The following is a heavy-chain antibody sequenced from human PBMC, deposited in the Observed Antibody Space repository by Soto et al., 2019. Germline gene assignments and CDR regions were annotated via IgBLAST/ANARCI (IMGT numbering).Heavy chain of an antibody. D-gene: IGHD6-13*01. CDR2: INPNSGGT. CDR3: AREGGIAAAVGAFDI. CDR1: GYTFTGYY. Sequence: ASVKVSCKASGYTFTGYYMHWVRQAPGQGLEWMGWINPNSGGTNYAQKFQGWVTMTRDTSISTAYMELSRLRSDDTAVYYCAREGGIAAAVGAFDIWGQGKMVSGSS. J-gene: IGHJ3*02. V-gene: IGHV1-2*04.